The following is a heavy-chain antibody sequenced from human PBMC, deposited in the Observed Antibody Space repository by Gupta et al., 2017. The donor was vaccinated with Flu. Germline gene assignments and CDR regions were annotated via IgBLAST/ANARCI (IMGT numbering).Heavy chain of an antibody. CDR3: AGLQLLGLDV. V-gene: IGHV4-39*01. D-gene: IGHD5-18*01. Sequence: QLQLQESGPGLVEPSETLSLTCTVSGGSIRSSSYYWGWIRQPPGKGLEWIASIYYSGYTYYNPSLQSRVTISEDRSKNQFSLKLSSVTAADTAVYYCAGLQLLGLDVWGQGTKGTVSS. J-gene: IGHJ6*02. CDR1: GGSIRSSSYY. CDR2: IYYSGYT.